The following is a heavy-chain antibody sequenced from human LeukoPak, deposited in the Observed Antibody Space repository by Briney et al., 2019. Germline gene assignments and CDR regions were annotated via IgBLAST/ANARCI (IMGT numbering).Heavy chain of an antibody. V-gene: IGHV3-7*01. CDR3: AREGGLNTNFDF. Sequence: GGSLRLSCAASGFTFSNYWMGWVRQAPGKGLEWVATTKTNGSAVYYADSVGGRFTPSRDNGNNFMYLQMNSLRAEDTAVYYCAREGGLNTNFDFWGQGTLVTVSS. CDR1: GFTFSNYW. D-gene: IGHD5-12*01. J-gene: IGHJ4*02. CDR2: TKTNGSAV.